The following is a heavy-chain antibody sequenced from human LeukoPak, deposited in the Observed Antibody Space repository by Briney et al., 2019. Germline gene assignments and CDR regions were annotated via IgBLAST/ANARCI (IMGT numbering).Heavy chain of an antibody. CDR3: ARGAYDSSGYTRTYFDY. CDR1: GFTFDDYA. J-gene: IGHJ4*02. CDR2: ISWNSGTI. Sequence: GGSLRLSCAASGFTFDDYAMHWVRQAPGKGLEWVSGISWNSGTIGYADSVKGRFTISRDNAKNSLYLQMNSLRAEDTAVYYCARGAYDSSGYTRTYFDYWGQGTLVTVSS. V-gene: IGHV3-9*01. D-gene: IGHD3-22*01.